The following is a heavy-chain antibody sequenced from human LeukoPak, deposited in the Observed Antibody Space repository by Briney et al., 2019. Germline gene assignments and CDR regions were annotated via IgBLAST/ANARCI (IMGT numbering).Heavy chain of an antibody. V-gene: IGHV3-23*01. CDR1: GFTFSSYD. D-gene: IGHD3-22*01. J-gene: IGHJ4*02. CDR2: IRRSGENT. Sequence: GGSLRLSCAASGFTFSSYDMSWVRQAPGRGLEWVSSIRRSGENTYYGDAVKGRFTISRDNSKSTLYLQMNSLRAEDTAVYYCAKEGDYDSSGYYYWGQGTLVTVSS. CDR3: AKEGDYDSSGYYY.